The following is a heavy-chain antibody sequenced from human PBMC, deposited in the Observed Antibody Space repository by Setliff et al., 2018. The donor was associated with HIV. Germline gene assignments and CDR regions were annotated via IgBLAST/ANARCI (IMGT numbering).Heavy chain of an antibody. D-gene: IGHD3-22*01. V-gene: IGHV4-30-4*08. CDR2: IYYSGIT. J-gene: IGHJ3*02. CDR1: GGSISSADYY. Sequence: SETLSLTCTVSGGSISSADYYWSWIRQPPGKGLEWIGYIYYSGITYFNPALKSRIAMSVDTSEDQFSLKLSSVTAADTAVYYCARQGAGYYYDSSEYYTGNGFDMWGQGTMVTVSS. CDR3: ARQGAGYYYDSSEYYTGNGFDM.